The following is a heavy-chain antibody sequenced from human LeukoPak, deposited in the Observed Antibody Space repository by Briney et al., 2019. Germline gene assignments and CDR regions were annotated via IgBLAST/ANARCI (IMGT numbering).Heavy chain of an antibody. CDR2: IYTSGST. J-gene: IGHJ4*02. V-gene: IGHV4-4*07. CDR3: ASLIAVAGRDY. CDR1: GGSISSYY. D-gene: IGHD6-19*01. Sequence: SETLSLTCTVSGGSISSYYWSWIRQPAGKRLEWIGRIYTSGSTNYNPSLKSRVTISVDKSKNQFSLKLSSVTAADTAVYYCASLIAVAGRDYWGQGTLVTVSS.